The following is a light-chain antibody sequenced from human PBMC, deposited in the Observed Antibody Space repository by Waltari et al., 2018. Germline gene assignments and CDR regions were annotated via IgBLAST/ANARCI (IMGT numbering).Light chain of an antibody. CDR3: QQYNSYSPT. Sequence: DIQMTQSPSTLSASVGYSITITCRASQSISSWLAWYQQKPGKAPKLLIYKASSLESGVPSRFSGSGSGTEFTLTISSLQPDDLATYYCQQYNSYSPTFGQGTKVEIK. J-gene: IGKJ1*01. CDR1: QSISSW. CDR2: KAS. V-gene: IGKV1-5*03.